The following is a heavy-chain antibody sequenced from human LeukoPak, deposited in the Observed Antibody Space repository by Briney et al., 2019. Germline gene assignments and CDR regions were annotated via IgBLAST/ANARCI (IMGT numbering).Heavy chain of an antibody. CDR3: AREVYDSSGHAWFDP. CDR1: GFTFSSYW. Sequence: GGSLRLSCAASGFTFSSYWMHWVRQAPGKGLVWVSRINSDGSSTSYADSVKGRFTISRDNAKNTLYLQMNSLRAEDTAVYYCAREVYDSSGHAWFDPWGQGTLVTVSS. D-gene: IGHD3-22*01. CDR2: INSDGSST. J-gene: IGHJ5*02. V-gene: IGHV3-74*01.